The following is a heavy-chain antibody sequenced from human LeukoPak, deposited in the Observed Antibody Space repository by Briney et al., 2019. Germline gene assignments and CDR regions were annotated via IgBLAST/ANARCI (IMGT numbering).Heavy chain of an antibody. CDR1: GGSISSGGYY. CDR2: IYYNGST. D-gene: IGHD3-22*01. V-gene: IGHV4-31*03. Sequence: SETLSLTCTVSGGSISSGGYYWSWIRQHPGKGLEWIGYIYYNGSTYYDPSLKSRVTISVDTSKNQFSLKLSSVTAADTAVYYCARDYYDSSGSNLGAFDIWGQGTMVTVSS. J-gene: IGHJ3*02. CDR3: ARDYYDSSGSNLGAFDI.